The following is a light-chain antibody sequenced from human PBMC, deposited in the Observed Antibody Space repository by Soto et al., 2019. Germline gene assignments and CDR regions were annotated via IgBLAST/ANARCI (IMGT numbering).Light chain of an antibody. CDR1: QSISSN. V-gene: IGKV3-15*01. CDR2: GAS. Sequence: ERVMTQSPATLSVSPGGRATLSCRASQSISSNLAWYQQKPGQAPRLLIYGASTRATGIPARFGGSGSGTEFTLTITSLQSEDFATYYCQQTLSVPRTFGLGTKVEIK. J-gene: IGKJ1*01. CDR3: QQTLSVPRT.